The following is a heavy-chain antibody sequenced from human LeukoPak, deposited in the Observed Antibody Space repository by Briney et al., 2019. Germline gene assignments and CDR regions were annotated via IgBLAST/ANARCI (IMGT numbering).Heavy chain of an antibody. J-gene: IGHJ4*02. CDR2: IRSKANSYAT. Sequence: PGGSLRLSYAASGFTFSGSAMHGVRQASGKGLEWVGRIRSKANSYATAYAASVKGRFTISRDDSKNTAYLQMNSLKTEDTAVYYCTRHPSVGQLARHGEGYWGQGTLVTVSS. CDR3: TRHPSVGQLARHGEGY. D-gene: IGHD6-13*01. V-gene: IGHV3-73*01. CDR1: GFTFSGSA.